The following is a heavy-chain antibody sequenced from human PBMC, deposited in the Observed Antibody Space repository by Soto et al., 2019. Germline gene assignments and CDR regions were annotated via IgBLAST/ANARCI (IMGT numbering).Heavy chain of an antibody. V-gene: IGHV3-48*02. D-gene: IGHD7-27*01. CDR1: GFTFSSYS. CDR2: ISVGGGTI. Sequence: PGGSLRLSCAASGFTFSSYSMNWVRQAPGKGLEWVAYISVGGGTISYADSVKGRFTFSRDNAEKLLYLQMNSLRDEDTAVYYCARDHIWAFDYWGQGTLVTVSS. J-gene: IGHJ4*02. CDR3: ARDHIWAFDY.